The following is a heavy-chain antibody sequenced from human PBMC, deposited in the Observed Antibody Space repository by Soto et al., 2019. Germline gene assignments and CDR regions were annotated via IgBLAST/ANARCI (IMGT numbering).Heavy chain of an antibody. CDR1: VYTFTSYY. D-gene: IGHD6-19*01. CDR2: INPSGGST. J-gene: IGHJ6*02. Sequence: ASVTVSCQASVYTFTSYYMHWVRQAPGQGLEWMGIINPSGGSTSYAQKFQGRVTMTRDTSTSTVYMELSSLSSEDTAVYYCARDSQPYSSGWRYYYSYGMDVWGQGTTVTVSS. CDR3: ARDSQPYSSGWRYYYSYGMDV. V-gene: IGHV1-46*01.